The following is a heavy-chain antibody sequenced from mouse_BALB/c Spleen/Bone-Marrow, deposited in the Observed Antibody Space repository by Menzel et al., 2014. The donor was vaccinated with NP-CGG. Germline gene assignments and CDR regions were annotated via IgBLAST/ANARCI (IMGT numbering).Heavy chain of an antibody. CDR1: GYAFSRSW. CDR3: AGSTPLAY. CDR2: IYPGDDDT. J-gene: IGHJ3*01. D-gene: IGHD1-1*01. Sequence: QVQLQQSGAELVRPGSSVKISCKASGYAFSRSWMNWVKQRPGQGLDWIGQIYPGDDDTNYSGKFKGRATLTADKSSGTAYMQLSSLTSEDSAVYFCAGSTPLAYWGQGTLVTVSA. V-gene: IGHV1-80*01.